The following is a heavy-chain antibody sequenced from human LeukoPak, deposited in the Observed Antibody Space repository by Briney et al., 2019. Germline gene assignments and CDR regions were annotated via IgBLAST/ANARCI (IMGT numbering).Heavy chain of an antibody. D-gene: IGHD2-15*01. CDR3: ARDRYCSGGSCYSLYFQH. CDR2: ISSSSSYI. Sequence: PGGSLRLSCAASGFTFSSYSMNWVRQAPGKGLEWVSSISSSSSYIYYADSVKGRFTISRDNAKNSLYLQMNSLRAEDTAVYYCARDRYCSGGSCYSLYFQHWGQGTLVTVSS. CDR1: GFTFSSYS. J-gene: IGHJ1*01. V-gene: IGHV3-21*01.